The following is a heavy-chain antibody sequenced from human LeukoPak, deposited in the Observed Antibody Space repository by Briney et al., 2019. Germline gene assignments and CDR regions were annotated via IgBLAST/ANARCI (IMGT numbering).Heavy chain of an antibody. CDR2: FYYSGST. J-gene: IGHJ1*01. CDR1: DGXISSRSYY. CDR3: VRRLFREYFQH. Sequence: SETLSLTCTVSDGXISSRSYYWGWIRQPPGKGLEWIGSFYYSGSTHYRPSLKSRITISVDTSKNQFSLKLSSVTAADTAVYYCVRRLFREYFQHWGQGTLVTVTS. V-gene: IGHV4-39*01.